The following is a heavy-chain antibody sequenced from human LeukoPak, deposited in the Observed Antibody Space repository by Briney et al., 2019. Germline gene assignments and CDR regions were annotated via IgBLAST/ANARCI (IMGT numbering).Heavy chain of an antibody. Sequence: PGGSLRLSCAASGFTFSSYAMSWVRQAPGKGLEWVSAISGSGGSTYYADSVKGRFTISRDNSKNTLYLQMNSLRAEDTAVYYCAKGPYSSSSTLVGDYWGQGTLVTVSS. V-gene: IGHV3-23*01. J-gene: IGHJ4*02. CDR1: GFTFSSYA. D-gene: IGHD6-6*01. CDR2: ISGSGGST. CDR3: AKGPYSSSSTLVGDY.